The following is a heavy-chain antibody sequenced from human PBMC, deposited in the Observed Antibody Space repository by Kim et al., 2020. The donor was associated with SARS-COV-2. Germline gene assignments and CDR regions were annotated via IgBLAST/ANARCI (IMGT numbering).Heavy chain of an antibody. CDR1: GDRVSTNSAA. J-gene: IGHJ4*02. D-gene: IGHD5-12*01. Sequence: SQTLSLTCAISGDRVSTNSAACNWIRQSPSRGLEWLGRTHYSSRWYNDYAVSVKSRITINPDTSKNQFSLQLNSVTPEDTAVYFCARGWLRSGFKYWGQGTLVTVSS. CDR3: ARGWLRSGFKY. CDR2: THYSSRWYN. V-gene: IGHV6-1*01.